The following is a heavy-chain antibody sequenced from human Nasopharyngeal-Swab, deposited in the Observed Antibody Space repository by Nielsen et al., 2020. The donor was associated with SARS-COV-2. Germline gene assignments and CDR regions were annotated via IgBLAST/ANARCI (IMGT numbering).Heavy chain of an antibody. J-gene: IGHJ6*02. V-gene: IGHV3-21*01. D-gene: IGHD2-2*02. CDR1: GFTFSTFW. CDR3: ARGGYCSSTSCDTYYYYGMDV. Sequence: GESLKISCAVSGFTFSTFWMTWVRQAPGKGLEWVSSISSSSSYIYYADSVKGRFTISRDNAKNSLYLQMNSLRGEDTAVYYCARGGYCSSTSCDTYYYYGMDVWGQGTTVTVSS. CDR2: ISSSSSYI.